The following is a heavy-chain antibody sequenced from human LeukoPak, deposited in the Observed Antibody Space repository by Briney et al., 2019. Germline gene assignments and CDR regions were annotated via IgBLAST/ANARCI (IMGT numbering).Heavy chain of an antibody. CDR3: ARGENYYGSGQPGLYYGMDV. V-gene: IGHV4-34*01. J-gene: IGHJ6*02. CDR1: GGSFSGYY. CDR2: INHSGST. D-gene: IGHD3-10*01. Sequence: SETLSLTCAVYGGSFSGYYWSWIRQPPGKGLEWIGEINHSGSTKYNPSLKSRVTISVDTSKNQFSLKLSSVTAADTAVYYCARGENYYGSGQPGLYYGMDVWGQGTTVTVSS.